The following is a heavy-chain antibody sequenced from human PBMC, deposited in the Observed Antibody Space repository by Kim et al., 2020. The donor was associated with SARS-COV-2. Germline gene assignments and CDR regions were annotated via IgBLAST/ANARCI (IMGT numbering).Heavy chain of an antibody. CDR3: VRTSVCGGACFRFDH. J-gene: IGHJ4*01. V-gene: IGHV4-61*01. D-gene: IGHD2-21*01. CDR2: TYYSGST. Sequence: SETLSLTCTVSGASVNDGCCYWSWIRQPPGKGLEWIGRTYYSGSTAYNPSLKSRVTILEDTSRNQFSLKLSSVTAADTAVYYCVRTSVCGGACFRFDHWG. CDR1: GASVNDGCCY.